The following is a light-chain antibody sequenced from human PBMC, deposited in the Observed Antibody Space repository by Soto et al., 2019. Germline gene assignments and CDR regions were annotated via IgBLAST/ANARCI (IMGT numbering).Light chain of an antibody. CDR3: CAFAGSHSWV. CDR1: SSDVGTYDL. J-gene: IGLJ3*02. Sequence: QSALTQPASVSGSPGQSITISCTGSSSDVGTYDLVSWYQHHPGAAPKLMIYEATRRPSGISNRFSGSKSGNTASLTISGLQAEDEADYYCCAFAGSHSWVFGGGTKLT. CDR2: EAT. V-gene: IGLV2-23*01.